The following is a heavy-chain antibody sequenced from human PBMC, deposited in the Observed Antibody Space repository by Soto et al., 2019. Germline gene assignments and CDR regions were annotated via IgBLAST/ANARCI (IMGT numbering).Heavy chain of an antibody. Sequence: QLQLQESGPGLVKPSETLSLTCTVSGGSISSSGYYWGWIRQPPGKGLEWIGSIYYTGITYHNPSLKNRVTISVDTSKNQFSLKLNAVTAADTAVYYCATFRYSYGKYFDYWGQGTLVTVSS. CDR1: GGSISSSGYY. CDR3: ATFRYSYGKYFDY. J-gene: IGHJ4*02. D-gene: IGHD5-18*01. V-gene: IGHV4-39*01. CDR2: IYYTGIT.